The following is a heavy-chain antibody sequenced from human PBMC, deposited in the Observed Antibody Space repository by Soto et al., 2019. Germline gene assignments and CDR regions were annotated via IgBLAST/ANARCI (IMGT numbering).Heavy chain of an antibody. CDR1: GFTFSSYA. J-gene: IGHJ6*02. Sequence: GGSLRLSCAASGFTFSSYAMHWVRQAPGKGLEWVAVISYDGSNKYYADSVKGRFTISRDNSKNTLYLQMNSLRAEGTAVYYCARVLERTPRYSSGWYGAYYGMDVWGQGTTVTVSS. D-gene: IGHD6-19*01. CDR3: ARVLERTPRYSSGWYGAYYGMDV. V-gene: IGHV3-30-3*01. CDR2: ISYDGSNK.